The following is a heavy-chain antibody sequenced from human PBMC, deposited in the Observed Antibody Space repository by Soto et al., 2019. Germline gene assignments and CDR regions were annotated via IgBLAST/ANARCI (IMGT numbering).Heavy chain of an antibody. CDR3: ASRVYGSARNWFDP. D-gene: IGHD3-10*01. Sequence: PSETLSLTCAVSGGSISSSYWWTWVRQPPGKGLEWIGEIYHSESTDYNPSLKSRVTISVDKSNNHFSLKLSSVTAADTALYYCASRVYGSARNWFDPWGQGTLVTVSS. CDR1: GGSISSSYW. CDR2: IYHSEST. J-gene: IGHJ5*02. V-gene: IGHV4-4*02.